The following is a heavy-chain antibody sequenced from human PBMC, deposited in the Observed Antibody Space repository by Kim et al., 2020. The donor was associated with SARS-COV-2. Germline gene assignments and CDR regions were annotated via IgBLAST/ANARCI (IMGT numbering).Heavy chain of an antibody. V-gene: IGHV1-69*13. CDR1: GGTFSSYA. CDR3: ATSKTYYYGSGRTNWFDP. CDR2: IIPIFGTA. D-gene: IGHD3-10*01. Sequence: SVKVSCKASGGTFSSYAISWVRQAPGQGLEWMGGIIPIFGTANYAQKFQGRVTITADESTSTAYMELSSLRSEDTAVYYCATSKTYYYGSGRTNWFDPWGQGTLVTVSS. J-gene: IGHJ5*02.